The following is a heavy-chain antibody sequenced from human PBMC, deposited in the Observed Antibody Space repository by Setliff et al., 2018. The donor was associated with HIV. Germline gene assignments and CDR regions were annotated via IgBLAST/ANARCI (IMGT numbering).Heavy chain of an antibody. CDR2: ISYDGSNK. V-gene: IGHV3-30*04. CDR3: ARDGGDSGSYSGALDI. Sequence: ALRLSCAASGFTFSSFAMHWVRQAPGKGLEWVAVISYDGSNKYYADSVKGRFTIYRDNSKNTLYLQMNSLRAEDTAVYYCARDGGDSGSYSGALDIWGQGTMVTVSS. CDR1: GFTFSSFA. D-gene: IGHD1-26*01. J-gene: IGHJ3*02.